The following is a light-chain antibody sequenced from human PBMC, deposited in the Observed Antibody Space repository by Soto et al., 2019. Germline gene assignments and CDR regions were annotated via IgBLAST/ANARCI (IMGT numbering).Light chain of an antibody. J-gene: IGKJ1*01. CDR1: QTISNY. CDR2: AAS. V-gene: IGKV1-39*01. CDR3: QQSYSTPRT. Sequence: DIQMTQSPSSLSASVGDRVTITCWASQTISNYLNWYQQKPGKAPNLLIYAASRLQSGVPSRFSGSGSGTDFTLTISSLQPEDFATYYCQQSYSTPRTFGQGTKVEVK.